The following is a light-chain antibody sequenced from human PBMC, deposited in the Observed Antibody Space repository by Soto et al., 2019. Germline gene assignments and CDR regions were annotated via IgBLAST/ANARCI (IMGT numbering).Light chain of an antibody. Sequence: EIVLTQSPGTLSLSPGDRATLSCRASQSVTNSYIAWYQQKPGQAPRLLIYDASSRATGIPDRFTGSGSGTDFTHTITRLEPEDFAVYHCQQYGSSPWTFGQGTKVEIK. V-gene: IGKV3-20*01. CDR3: QQYGSSPWT. CDR1: QSVTNSY. J-gene: IGKJ1*01. CDR2: DAS.